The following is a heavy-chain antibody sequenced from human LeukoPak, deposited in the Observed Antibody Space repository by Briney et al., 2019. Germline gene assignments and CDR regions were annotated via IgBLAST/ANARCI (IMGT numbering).Heavy chain of an antibody. CDR2: IKQDGSEK. D-gene: IGHD3-3*01. CDR3: ARGSRYDFWSGYYGYYMDV. CDR1: GFTFSSYW. J-gene: IGHJ6*03. Sequence: GGSLRLSCAASGFTFSSYWMSWVRQAPGKGLEWVANIKQDGSEKYYVDSVKGRFTISRDNAKNSLYLQMNSLRAEDTAVYYCARGSRYDFWSGYYGYYMDVWGKGTTVTVSS. V-gene: IGHV3-7*01.